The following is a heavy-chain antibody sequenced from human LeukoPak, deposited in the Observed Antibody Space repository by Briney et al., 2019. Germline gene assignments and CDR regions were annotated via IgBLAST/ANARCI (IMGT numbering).Heavy chain of an antibody. CDR2: IYYSGST. CDR3: ARWGDWFDP. Sequence: SETLSLTRTVSGGSISSHYWSWIRQPPRKGLEWIGYIYYSGSTNYNPSLKSRVTISVDTSKNQFSLKLSSVTAADTAVYYCARWGDWFDPWGQGTLVTVSS. CDR1: GGSISSHY. J-gene: IGHJ5*02. D-gene: IGHD3-16*01. V-gene: IGHV4-59*11.